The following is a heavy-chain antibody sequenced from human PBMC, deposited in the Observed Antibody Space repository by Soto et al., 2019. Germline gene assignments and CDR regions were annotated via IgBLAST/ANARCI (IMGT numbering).Heavy chain of an antibody. CDR2: ISGHSNTI. V-gene: IGHV3-48*02. CDR3: ARGFDLQYGMDV. D-gene: IGHD3-10*01. Sequence: EVPLVESGGGLVQRGGSVRLSCAASGFTLSPYSMNWVRQAPRKGLEWISYISGHSNTINYADSVKARFTISRDNTKNSLYLQMNSLRDEDTAVYYCARGFDLQYGMDVWGQGTTVTFSS. CDR1: GFTLSPYS. J-gene: IGHJ6*02.